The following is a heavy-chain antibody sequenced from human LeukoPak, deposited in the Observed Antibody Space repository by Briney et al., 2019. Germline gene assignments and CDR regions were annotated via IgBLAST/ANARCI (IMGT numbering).Heavy chain of an antibody. CDR3: ARDDYDSWSDLIIILGIYYYGMDV. CDR2: ISYDGSNK. CDR1: GFTFSSYA. J-gene: IGHJ6*02. V-gene: IGHV3-30-3*01. Sequence: GRSLRLSCAASGFTFSSYAMHWVRQAPGKGLEWVAVISYDGSNKYYADSVKGRFTISRDNSKNTLYLQMNSLRAEDTAVYYCARDDYDSWSDLIIILGIYYYGMDVWGQGTTVTVSS. D-gene: IGHD3-3*01.